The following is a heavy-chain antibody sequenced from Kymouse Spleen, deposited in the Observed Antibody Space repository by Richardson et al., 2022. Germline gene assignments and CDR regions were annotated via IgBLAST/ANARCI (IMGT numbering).Heavy chain of an antibody. J-gene: IGHJ4*02. CDR1: GFTFSSYG. V-gene: IGHV3-30*18. Sequence: QVQLVESGGGVVQPGRSLRLSCAASGFTFSSYGMHWVRQAPGKGLEWVAVISYDGSNKYYADSVKGRFTISRDNSKNTLYLQMNSLRAEDTAVYYCAKDLRTYYDFWSGYSPLDYWGQGTLVTVSS. CDR2: ISYDGSNK. D-gene: IGHD3-3*01. CDR3: AKDLRTYYDFWSGYSPLDY.